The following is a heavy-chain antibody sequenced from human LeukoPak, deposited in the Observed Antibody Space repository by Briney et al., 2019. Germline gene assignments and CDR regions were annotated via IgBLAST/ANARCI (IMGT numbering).Heavy chain of an antibody. J-gene: IGHJ4*02. Sequence: GGSLRLSCPASAFNFGSYWMSWVRQAPGKGLEWVANMKQDGSEIYYVDTVKGRFTISRDNAKNSLYLQINSLRAEDTAVYYCARESTYNYAYALDFWGQGILVTVSS. CDR3: ARESTYNYAYALDF. D-gene: IGHD3-16*01. CDR2: MKQDGSEI. CDR1: AFNFGSYW. V-gene: IGHV3-7*01.